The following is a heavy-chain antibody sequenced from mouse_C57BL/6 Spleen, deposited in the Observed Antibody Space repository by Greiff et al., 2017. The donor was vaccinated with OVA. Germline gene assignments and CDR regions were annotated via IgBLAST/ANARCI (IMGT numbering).Heavy chain of an antibody. CDR2: IWTGGGT. CDR1: GFSLTSYA. D-gene: IGHD2-3*01. V-gene: IGHV2-9-1*01. J-gene: IGHJ2*01. Sequence: QVQLKESGPGLVAPSQSLSITCTVSGFSLTSYAISWVRQPPGKGLEWLGVIWTGGGTTYNSALKTKRSIRKDNAKSQFFLKMNRLQTDDTARYYCARRVGYSHYFDYWGQGTTLTVSS. CDR3: ARRVGYSHYFDY.